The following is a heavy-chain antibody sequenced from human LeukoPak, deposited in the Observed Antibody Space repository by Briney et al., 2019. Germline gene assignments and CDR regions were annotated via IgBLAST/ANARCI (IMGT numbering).Heavy chain of an antibody. CDR2: IYYSGST. V-gene: IGHV4-59*01. J-gene: IGHJ4*02. D-gene: IGHD3-10*01. Sequence: PSETLSLTCTVSGGSISSCYWSWIRQPPGKGLEWIGYIYYSGSTNYNPSLKSRVTISVDTSKNQFSLKLSSVTAADTAVYYCARVPTPPFYGSGSYSDYWGQGTLVTVSS. CDR3: ARVPTPPFYGSGSYSDY. CDR1: GGSISSCY.